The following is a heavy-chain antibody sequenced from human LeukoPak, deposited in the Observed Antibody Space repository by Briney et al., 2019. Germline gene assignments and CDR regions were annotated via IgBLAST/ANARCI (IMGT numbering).Heavy chain of an antibody. CDR3: VRQMIRFWFDP. D-gene: IGHD3-16*01. V-gene: IGHV3-7*01. CDR2: INPYGRQK. J-gene: IGHJ5*02. CDR1: GFTFSLYW. Sequence: GGSLRLSCAASGFTFSLYWMTWVRQSPGKGLEWVADINPYGRQKYSVDSVKGRFTISRDNAKNSLFLQMNSLRAEDTAVYYCVRQMIRFWFDPWGQGTQVTVSS.